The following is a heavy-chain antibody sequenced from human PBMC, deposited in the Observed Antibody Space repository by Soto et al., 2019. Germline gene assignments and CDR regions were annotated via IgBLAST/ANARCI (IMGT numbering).Heavy chain of an antibody. J-gene: IGHJ6*02. CDR1: GGSISSYY. CDR2: IYYSGST. D-gene: IGHD4-17*01. CDR3: ARGLYGDYGMNL. Sequence: QVQLQESGPGLVKASETLSLTCTVSGGSISSYYWSWVRQSPGKGLEWIGYIYYSGSTKYNPSLKRRLTTPADTSKNQFSLRLSFVTAADTAIYFGARGLYGDYGMNLWGQGTTVTVSS. V-gene: IGHV4-59*01.